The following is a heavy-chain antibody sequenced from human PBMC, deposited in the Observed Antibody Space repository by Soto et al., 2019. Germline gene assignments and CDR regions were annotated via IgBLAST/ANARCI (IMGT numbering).Heavy chain of an antibody. CDR2: ITGSGSSR. CDR1: GFTFSSYA. V-gene: IGHV3-23*01. D-gene: IGHD3-10*01. CDR3: AKPSGRGSASADYFDY. Sequence: PGGSLRLSCAASGFTFSSYAMSWVRQAPGKGLEWVSAITGSGSSRYYADSVKGRFTISRDNSKNTLYLQMNSLRAEDTAVYYCAKPSGRGSASADYFDYWGPGNLVTVSS. J-gene: IGHJ4*02.